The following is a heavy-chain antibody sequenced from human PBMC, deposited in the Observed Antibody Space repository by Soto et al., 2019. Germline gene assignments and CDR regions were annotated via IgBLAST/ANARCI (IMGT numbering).Heavy chain of an antibody. CDR2: ISWNSGSI. CDR1: GFTFDDYA. Sequence: GGSLRLSCAASGFTFDDYAMHWVRQAPGKGLEWVSGISWNSGSIGYADSVKGRFTISRDNAKNSLYLQMNSLRAEDTALYYCAKEKYSSSWYWFDPWGQGTLVTVSS. CDR3: AKEKYSSSWYWFDP. J-gene: IGHJ5*02. V-gene: IGHV3-9*01. D-gene: IGHD6-13*01.